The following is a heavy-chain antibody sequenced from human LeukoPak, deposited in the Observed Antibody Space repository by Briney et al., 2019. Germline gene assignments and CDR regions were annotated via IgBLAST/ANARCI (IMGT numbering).Heavy chain of an antibody. CDR3: ARRVRSSSWGFDY. Sequence: SETLSLTCTVSGGSFGSGSYYWGWIRQPPGKGLEWIGNIYNSGNTYYNPSLKSRVTISVGTSKNQFSLKLSSVTAADTAVYYCARRVRSSSWGFDYWGQGTLVTVSS. J-gene: IGHJ4*02. CDR2: IYNSGNT. V-gene: IGHV4-39*01. D-gene: IGHD6-13*01. CDR1: GGSFGSGSYY.